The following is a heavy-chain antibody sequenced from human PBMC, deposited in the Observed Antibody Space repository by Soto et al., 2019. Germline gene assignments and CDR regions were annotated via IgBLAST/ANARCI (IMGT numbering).Heavy chain of an antibody. CDR2: IYPDDSDI. V-gene: IGHV5-51*01. J-gene: IGHJ4*02. Sequence: PGESLKISCQGSGYRFTSYWIAWLRQMPGKGLEWVGIIYPDDSDIKYSPSFQGQVTISADRSNSTAYLQWRSLKASGTAMYFCARHFDSSGYYPDYWGQGTQVTVSS. CDR3: ARHFDSSGYYPDY. D-gene: IGHD3-22*01. CDR1: GYRFTSYW.